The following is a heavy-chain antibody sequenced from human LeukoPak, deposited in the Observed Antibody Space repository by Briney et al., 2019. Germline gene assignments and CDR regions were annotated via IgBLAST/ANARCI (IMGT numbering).Heavy chain of an antibody. J-gene: IGHJ4*02. Sequence: PSETLSLTCTVSGYTISSGYYWGWIRQTPGKGLEWIGGFYYRGNTYYNPSLKSRVTVSVDTSKNQFSLKLSSVTAADTAIYYCARETRNYYDSIGYYLFDYWGQGTLVTVSS. D-gene: IGHD3-22*01. CDR3: ARETRNYYDSIGYYLFDY. CDR1: GYTISSGYY. CDR2: FYYRGNT. V-gene: IGHV4-38-2*02.